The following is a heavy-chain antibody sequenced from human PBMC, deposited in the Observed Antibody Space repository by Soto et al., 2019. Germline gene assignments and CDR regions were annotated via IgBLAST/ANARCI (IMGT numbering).Heavy chain of an antibody. CDR3: AREVTRDGSPFDY. J-gene: IGHJ4*02. Sequence: QVQLQESGPGLVKPSQTLSLTCTVSGGSISSGGYYWSWIRQHPGKGLEWIGYIYYSGSTYYNPSLKNRVNITVDTSKNQFALKLSSVTAADTAVYYCAREVTRDGSPFDYWGQGTLVTVSS. CDR1: GGSISSGGYY. V-gene: IGHV4-31*03. CDR2: IYYSGST. D-gene: IGHD4-17*01.